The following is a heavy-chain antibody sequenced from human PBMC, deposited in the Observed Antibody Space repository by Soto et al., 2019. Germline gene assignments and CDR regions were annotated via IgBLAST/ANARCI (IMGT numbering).Heavy chain of an antibody. Sequence: KPSETLSLTCAVSGGSISSSNWWSWVRQPPGKGLEWIGEIYHSGSTNYNPSLKSRVTISVDKSKNQFSLKLSSVTAADTAVYYCARVDTDYYYYGMDVWGQGTTVTVSS. D-gene: IGHD5-18*01. J-gene: IGHJ6*02. CDR2: IYHSGST. CDR1: GGSISSSNW. CDR3: ARVDTDYYYYGMDV. V-gene: IGHV4-4*02.